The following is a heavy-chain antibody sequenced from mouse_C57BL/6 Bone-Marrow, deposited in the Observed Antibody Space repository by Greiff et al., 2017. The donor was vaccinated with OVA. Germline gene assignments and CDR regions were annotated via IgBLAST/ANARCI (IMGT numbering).Heavy chain of an antibody. CDR1: GYTFTSYW. D-gene: IGHD2-3*01. CDR2: IDPSDSYT. J-gene: IGHJ1*03. V-gene: IGHV1-69*01. CDR3: ASKLATTQPHWYFDV. Sequence: QVQLQQPGAELVMPGASVKLSCTASGYTFTSYWMHWVKQRPGQGLEWIGEIDPSDSYTNYNQKFKGKSTLTVDKSSSTAYMQLSSLTSEDSAVYYCASKLATTQPHWYFDVWGTGTTVTVSS.